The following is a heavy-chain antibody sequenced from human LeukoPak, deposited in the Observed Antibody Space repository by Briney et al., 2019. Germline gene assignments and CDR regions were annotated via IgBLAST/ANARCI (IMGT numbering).Heavy chain of an antibody. Sequence: PSETLSLTRTVSGGSISSYYWSWIRQPAGKGLEWIGYIYYSGSTNYNPSLKSRVTISVDTSKNQFSLKLSSVTAADTAVYYCARRRYYYHYVDVCGKGTTVTVSS. CDR3: ARRRYYYHYVDV. J-gene: IGHJ6*03. V-gene: IGHV4-59*08. CDR1: GGSISSYY. CDR2: IYYSGST.